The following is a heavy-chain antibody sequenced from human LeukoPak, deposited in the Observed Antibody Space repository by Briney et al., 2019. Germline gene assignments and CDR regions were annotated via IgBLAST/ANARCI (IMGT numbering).Heavy chain of an antibody. J-gene: IGHJ4*02. CDR3: TTVITMVRGVRGY. D-gene: IGHD3-10*01. CDR1: GFTFSNAW. CDR2: IKSKTDGGTT. Sequence: PGGSLRLSCAASGFTFSNAWMSWVRQAPGKGLEWVGRIKSKTDGGTTDYAAPVKGRFTISRDDSKNTLYLQMNSLKAEDTAVYYCTTVITMVRGVRGYWGQGTLVTVSS. V-gene: IGHV3-15*01.